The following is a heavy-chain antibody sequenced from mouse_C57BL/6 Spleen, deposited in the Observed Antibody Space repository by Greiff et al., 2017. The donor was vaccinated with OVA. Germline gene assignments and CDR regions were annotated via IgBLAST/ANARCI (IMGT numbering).Heavy chain of an antibody. CDR3: ARVAYYGSAMDY. V-gene: IGHV3-6*01. CDR2: ISYDGSN. D-gene: IGHD1-1*01. J-gene: IGHJ4*01. CDR1: GYSITSGYY. Sequence: EVKLQESGPGLVKPSQSLSLTCSVTGYSITSGYYWNWIRQFPGNKLEWMGYISYDGSNNYNPSLKNRISITRDTSENQFFLKLNSVTTEDTATYYCARVAYYGSAMDYWGQGTSVTVSS.